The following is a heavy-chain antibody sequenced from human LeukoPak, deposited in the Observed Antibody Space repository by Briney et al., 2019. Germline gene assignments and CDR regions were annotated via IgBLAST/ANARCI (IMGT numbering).Heavy chain of an antibody. Sequence: GASVKVSCKASGYSFTTYYIHWVRQAPGLGLEWMGIINPGGGGTNYAQRFQGRVTMTRDTSTSTVYMELSSLRSEDTAVYYCARVRCSGGSCYSGGMDVWGQGTTVTVSS. CDR2: INPGGGGT. D-gene: IGHD2-15*01. CDR1: GYSFTTYY. CDR3: ARVRCSGGSCYSGGMDV. J-gene: IGHJ6*02. V-gene: IGHV1-46*01.